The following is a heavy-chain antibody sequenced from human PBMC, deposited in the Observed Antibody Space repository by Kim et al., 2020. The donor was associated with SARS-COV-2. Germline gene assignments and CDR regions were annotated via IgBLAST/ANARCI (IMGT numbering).Heavy chain of an antibody. CDR2: ISWNSGSI. V-gene: IGHV3-9*01. CDR3: ARQREFDWLLDWGGFDY. D-gene: IGHD3-9*01. Sequence: GGSLRLSCAASGFTFDDYAMHWVRQAPGKGLEWVSGISWNSGSIGYADSVKGRFTISRDNAKNSLYLQMNSLRAEDTALYYCARQREFDWLLDWGGFDYWGPGTLVTVSS. J-gene: IGHJ4*02. CDR1: GFTFDDYA.